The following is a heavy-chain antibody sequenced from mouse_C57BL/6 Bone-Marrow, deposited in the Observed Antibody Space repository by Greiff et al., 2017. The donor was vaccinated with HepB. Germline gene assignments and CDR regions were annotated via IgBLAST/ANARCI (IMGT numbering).Heavy chain of an antibody. J-gene: IGHJ1*03. D-gene: IGHD2-1*01. CDR2: INPNNGGT. CDR1: GYTFTDYN. V-gene: IGHV1-18*01. Sequence: EVQLQQSGPELVKPGASVKIPCKASGYTFTDYNMDWVKQSHGKSLEWIGDINPNNGGTIYNQKFKGKATLTVDKSSSTAYMELRSLTSEDTAVYYCAVSHFYYGNYDWYFDVWGTGTTVTVSS. CDR3: AVSHFYYGNYDWYFDV.